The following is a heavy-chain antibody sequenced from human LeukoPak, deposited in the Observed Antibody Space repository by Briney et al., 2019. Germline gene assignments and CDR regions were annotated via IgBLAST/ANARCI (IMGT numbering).Heavy chain of an antibody. CDR1: GFNFDDYG. J-gene: IGHJ2*01. CDR3: ARSSTTVTTRFFDL. V-gene: IGHV3-20*04. D-gene: IGHD4-17*01. Sequence: GGSLRLSCAASGFNFDDYGMRWVRPATGKGLEGVSYIYWNGASPSYADSVKGRFPISRDNGKNSLYLQMNSLRAEDTALYFCARSSTTVTTRFFDLWGRGTLVTVSS. CDR2: IYWNGASP.